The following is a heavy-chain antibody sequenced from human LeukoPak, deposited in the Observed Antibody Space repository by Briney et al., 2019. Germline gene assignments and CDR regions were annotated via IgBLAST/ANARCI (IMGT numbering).Heavy chain of an antibody. CDR1: GYTFTSCG. V-gene: IGHV1-18*01. CDR3: ARGMRVVDD. D-gene: IGHD3-22*01. J-gene: IGHJ4*02. CDR2: ISAYNGNT. Sequence: GASVKVSCKASGYTFTSCGISWVRQAPGQGLEWMGWISAYNGNTNYAQKLQGRVTMTRNTSISTAYMELSSLRSEDTAVYYCARGMRVVDDWGQGTLVTVSS.